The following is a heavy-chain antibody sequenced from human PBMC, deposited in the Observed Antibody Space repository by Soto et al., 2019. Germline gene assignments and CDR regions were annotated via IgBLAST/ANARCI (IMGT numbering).Heavy chain of an antibody. CDR3: ARADYDSSGYSRLTECSRQRYYFYGTGV. Sequence: PVKVSCEASGGTFSSHAISWVRQAPGQGLEWMGGIIPIFGKANYAQKFQGRVTITADKSTSTAYMELSSLRSEDTAVYYCARADYDSSGYSRLTECSRQRYYFYGTGVRRQETSGTAFS. CDR1: GGTFSSHA. CDR2: IIPIFGKA. D-gene: IGHD3-22*01. V-gene: IGHV1-69*06. J-gene: IGHJ6*02.